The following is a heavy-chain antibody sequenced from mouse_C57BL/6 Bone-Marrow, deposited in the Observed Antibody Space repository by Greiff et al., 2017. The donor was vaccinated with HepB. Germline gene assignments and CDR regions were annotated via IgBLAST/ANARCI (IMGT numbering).Heavy chain of an antibody. V-gene: IGHV3-6*01. J-gene: IGHJ4*01. Sequence: EVQLQQSGPGLVKPSQSLSLTCSVTGYSITSGYYWNWIRQFPGNKLEWMGYISYDGSNNYNPSLKNRISITRDTSKNQFFLKLNSVTTEDTATYYCARERFSPYYAMDYWGQGTSVTVSS. CDR2: ISYDGSN. CDR3: ARERFSPYYAMDY. CDR1: GYSITSGYY.